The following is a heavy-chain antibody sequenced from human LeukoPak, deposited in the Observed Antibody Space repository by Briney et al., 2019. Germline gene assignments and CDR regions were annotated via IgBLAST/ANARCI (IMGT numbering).Heavy chain of an antibody. CDR1: GFTFRNYV. D-gene: IGHD1-26*01. CDR3: ARMSYSFIMNV. V-gene: IGHV3-23*01. CDR2: ITGDGGGT. J-gene: IGHJ6*02. Sequence: GGSLRLSCAASGFTFRNYVMSWVRQTPEKGLEWVSAITGDGGGTNHADSVKGRFTIFRDNSKNTLYLQMNSLRAEDTAVYYCARMSYSFIMNVWGQGTTVTVSS.